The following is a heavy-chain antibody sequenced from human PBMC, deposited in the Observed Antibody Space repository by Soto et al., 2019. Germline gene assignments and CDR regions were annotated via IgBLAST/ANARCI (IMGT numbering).Heavy chain of an antibody. CDR3: ARSLFLASTDTEHFDY. Sequence: EVQLLESGGGLVQPGGSLVLSCAASRFTFSSYVMSWVRQAPGKGLEWVSSISGGGNDAYYADSVKGRFTISRDNSQNTLSLQMSSLRADDTAVYYCARSLFLASTDTEHFDYWGQGALVTVSS. V-gene: IGHV3-23*01. CDR1: RFTFSSYV. J-gene: IGHJ4*02. D-gene: IGHD3-3*02. CDR2: ISGGGNDA.